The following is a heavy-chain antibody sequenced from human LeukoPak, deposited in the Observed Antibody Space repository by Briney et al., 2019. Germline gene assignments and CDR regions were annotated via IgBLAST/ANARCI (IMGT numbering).Heavy chain of an antibody. Sequence: GRSLRLSCAASGFTFSSCGMHWVRQAPGKGLEWVAVISYDGSNKYYADSVKGRFTISRDNSKNTLYLQMNSLRAEDTAVYYCANTVSNYGGAFDIWGQGTMVTVSS. V-gene: IGHV3-30*18. CDR2: ISYDGSNK. D-gene: IGHD4-23*01. J-gene: IGHJ3*02. CDR3: ANTVSNYGGAFDI. CDR1: GFTFSSCG.